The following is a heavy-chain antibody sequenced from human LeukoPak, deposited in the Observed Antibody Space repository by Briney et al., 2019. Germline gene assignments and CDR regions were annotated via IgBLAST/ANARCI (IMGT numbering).Heavy chain of an antibody. CDR3: ASSTKRVFDY. CDR2: ISVDETFT. Sequence: GGSLSLSCAASGFTFTSHWMHWVRQAPGKGLVWVARISVDETFTNYADSVKGRFTISRDNAKNSLYLQMNSLRAEDTAVYYCASSTKRVFDYWGQGTLVTVSS. J-gene: IGHJ4*02. CDR1: GFTFTSHW. D-gene: IGHD2-2*01. V-gene: IGHV3-74*01.